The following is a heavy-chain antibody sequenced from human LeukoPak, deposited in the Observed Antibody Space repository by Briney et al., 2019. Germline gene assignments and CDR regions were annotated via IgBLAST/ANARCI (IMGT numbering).Heavy chain of an antibody. J-gene: IGHJ4*02. D-gene: IGHD3-10*01. CDR2: IYYSGSI. Sequence: SETLSLTCAVSGYSISSSNWWGWIRQPPGKGLEWIGYIYYSGSIYYNPSLKSRVTMSVGTSKNQFSLELSSVTAVDTAVYYCARNMGDGSGIIDYWGQGTLVTVSS. V-gene: IGHV4-28*05. CDR3: ARNMGDGSGIIDY. CDR1: GYSISSSNW.